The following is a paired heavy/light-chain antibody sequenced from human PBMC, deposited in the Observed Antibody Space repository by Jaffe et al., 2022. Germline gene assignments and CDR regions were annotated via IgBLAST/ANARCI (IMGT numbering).Heavy chain of an antibody. V-gene: IGHV4-34*01. CDR2: INHSGST. Sequence: QVQLQQWGAGLLKPSETLSLTCAVYGGSFSGYYWSWIRQPPGKGLEWIGEINHSGSTNYNPSLKSRVTISVDTSKNQFSLKLSSVTAADTAVYYCAREPHMITFGGVIVIPPSGLDYWGQGTLVTVSS. CDR1: GGSFSGYY. D-gene: IGHD3-16*02. CDR3: AREPHMITFGGVIVIPPSGLDY. J-gene: IGHJ4*02.
Light chain of an antibody. V-gene: IGKV1-NL1*01. CDR2: AAS. Sequence: DIQMTQSPSSLSASVGDRVTITCRASQGISNSLAWYQQKPGKAPKLLLYAASRLESGVPSRFSGSGSGTDYTLTISSLQPEDFATYYCQQYYSTPPTFGQGTKVEIK. J-gene: IGKJ1*01. CDR3: QQYYSTPPT. CDR1: QGISNS.